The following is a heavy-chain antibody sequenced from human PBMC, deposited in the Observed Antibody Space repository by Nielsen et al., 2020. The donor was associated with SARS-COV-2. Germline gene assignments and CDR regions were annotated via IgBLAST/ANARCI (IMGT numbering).Heavy chain of an antibody. V-gene: IGHV3-23*01. Sequence: ESLKISCAASGFTFNNYAMNWVRQAPGKGLEWVSGISGSGGRTYYADSVTGRFTISRDSSKDTLYLEMSSLRTEDTAVYFCKSEGNWGQGTLVTVSS. CDR3: KSEGN. CDR1: GFTFNNYA. J-gene: IGHJ4*02. CDR2: ISGSGGRT.